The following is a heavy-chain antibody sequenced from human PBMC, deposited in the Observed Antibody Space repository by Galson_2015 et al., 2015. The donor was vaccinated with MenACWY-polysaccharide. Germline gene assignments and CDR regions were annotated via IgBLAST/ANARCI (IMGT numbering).Heavy chain of an antibody. CDR1: GYKFSSYD. CDR2: MNPNSGNT. Sequence: SVKVSCKASGYKFSSYDINWVRQASGQGLEWMGRMNPNSGNTGYAQKFQGRVTMTRDTSISTAYMELSGLRYDDTAVYYCTRIIARKHTFVDSWGQGTLVSVS. D-gene: IGHD2-21*01. V-gene: IGHV1-8*01. J-gene: IGHJ4*02. CDR3: TRIIARKHTFVDS.